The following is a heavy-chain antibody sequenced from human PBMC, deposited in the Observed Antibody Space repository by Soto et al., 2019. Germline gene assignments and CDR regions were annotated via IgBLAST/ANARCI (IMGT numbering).Heavy chain of an antibody. CDR1: GGSISSGGYY. CDR3: ARGKLRGMVRYYYGMDV. V-gene: IGHV4-31*03. Sequence: QVQLQESGPGLVKPSQTLSLTCTVSGGSISSGGYYWSWIRQHPGKGLEWIGYIYYSGSTYYNPSLKSRVTISVDTSKNQFSLKLSSVTAADTAVYYCARGKLRGMVRYYYGMDVWGQGTTVTVSS. D-gene: IGHD1-26*01. J-gene: IGHJ6*02. CDR2: IYYSGST.